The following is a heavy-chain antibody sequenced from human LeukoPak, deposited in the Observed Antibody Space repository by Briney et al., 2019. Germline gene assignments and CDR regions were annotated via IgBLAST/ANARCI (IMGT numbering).Heavy chain of an antibody. D-gene: IGHD6-13*01. CDR1: GGSISSGGYY. CDR2: IYHSGST. CDR3: ARAEGSSWQYYYYYMDV. J-gene: IGHJ6*03. V-gene: IGHV4-30-2*01. Sequence: PSETLSLTCTVSGGSISSGGYYWSWIRQPPGKGLEWIGYIYHSGSTYYNPSLKSRVTISVDRSKNQFSLKLSSVTAADTAVYYCARAEGSSWQYYYYYMDVWGKGTTVTVSS.